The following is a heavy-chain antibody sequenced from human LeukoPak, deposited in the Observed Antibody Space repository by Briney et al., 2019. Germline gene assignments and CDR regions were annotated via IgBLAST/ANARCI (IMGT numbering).Heavy chain of an antibody. CDR2: IRSKASGEAT. J-gene: IGHJ4*02. V-gene: IGHV3-49*03. CDR1: GFTFGDYG. D-gene: IGHD3-10*01. Sequence: GGSLRLSCTTSGFTFGDYGISWFRQAPGKGLEWVGFIRSKASGEATECAASVKGSFTISRDDSKNIAYLQMISLKTVDTAVYSCAREPRAIDYYDSGTYYSDYWGQGTLVAVSS. CDR3: AREPRAIDYYDSGTYYSDY.